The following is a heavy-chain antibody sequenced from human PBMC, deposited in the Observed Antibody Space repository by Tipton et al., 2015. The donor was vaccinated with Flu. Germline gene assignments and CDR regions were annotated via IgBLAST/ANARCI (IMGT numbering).Heavy chain of an antibody. J-gene: IGHJ4*02. CDR1: GFIFNSYW. Sequence: SLRLSCTAPGFIFNSYWMNWVRQAPGKGLEWVANIKKDGSEKYYVDSLKGRFTISRDNAKNSLYLQMTSLRVEDTAVYYCAGGTGWLIDYWGQGTLVTVSS. CDR3: AGGTGWLIDY. CDR2: IKKDGSEK. V-gene: IGHV3-7*01. D-gene: IGHD6-19*01.